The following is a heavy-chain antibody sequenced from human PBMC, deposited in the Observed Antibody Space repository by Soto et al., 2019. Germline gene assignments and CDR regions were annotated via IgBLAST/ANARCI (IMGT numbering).Heavy chain of an antibody. CDR1: GDSLSRGGYY. V-gene: IGHV4-31*03. Sequence: QVQLQESGPGLVKPSQTLSLTCTVSGDSLSRGGYYWSWIRQHPGKGLEWIGYIYFSGSAYYNPSLKSRVTMSIDTSKNQFSPRLTSLTAADTAVYYCAKSSVRGIKHSWGQGTLAIVSS. D-gene: IGHD3-10*01. J-gene: IGHJ4*02. CDR2: IYFSGSA. CDR3: AKSSVRGIKHS.